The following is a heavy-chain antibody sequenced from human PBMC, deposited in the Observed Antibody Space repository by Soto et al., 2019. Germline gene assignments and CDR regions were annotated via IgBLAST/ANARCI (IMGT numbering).Heavy chain of an antibody. CDR3: ARRAVLEWLLPGYYYYGMDV. Sequence: SLTCTVSGGSISSSSYYWGWIRQPPGKGLEWIGSIYYSGSTYYNPSLKSRVTISVDTSKNQFSLKLSSVAAADTAVYYCARRAVLEWLLPGYYYYGMDVWGQGTTVTVSS. J-gene: IGHJ6*02. D-gene: IGHD3-3*01. CDR1: GGSISSSSYY. CDR2: IYYSGST. V-gene: IGHV4-39*01.